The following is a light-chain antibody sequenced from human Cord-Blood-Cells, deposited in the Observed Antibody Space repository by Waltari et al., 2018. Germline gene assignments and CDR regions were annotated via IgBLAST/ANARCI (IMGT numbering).Light chain of an antibody. CDR2: DVS. J-gene: IGLJ3*02. CDR1: STDVGGYNY. V-gene: IGLV2-14*01. Sequence: QSALTQPASVSGSPGQSLTIPCTGTSTDVGGYNYDSWYQQHPGKAPKLMIYDVSNRPSGVSNRFSGSKSGNTASLTISGLQAEDEADYYCSSYTSSSTLVFGGGTKLTVL. CDR3: SSYTSSSTLV.